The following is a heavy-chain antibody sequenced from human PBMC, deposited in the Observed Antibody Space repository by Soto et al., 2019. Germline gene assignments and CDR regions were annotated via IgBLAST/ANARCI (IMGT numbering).Heavy chain of an antibody. D-gene: IGHD5-18*01. Sequence: PGGSLRLSCAASGFTFSSYAMSWVRQAPGKGLEWVSAISGSGGSTYYADSVKGRFTISRDNSKNTRYLQMNSLRAEDTAVFYCGRGGSDSPMAPGYWGQGTLVTVSS. V-gene: IGHV3-23*01. CDR3: GRGGSDSPMAPGY. CDR2: ISGSGGST. CDR1: GFTFSSYA. J-gene: IGHJ4*02.